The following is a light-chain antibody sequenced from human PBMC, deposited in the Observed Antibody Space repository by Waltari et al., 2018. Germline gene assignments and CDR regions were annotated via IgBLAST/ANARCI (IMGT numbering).Light chain of an antibody. CDR2: AAS. CDR3: PQLNSYPLT. J-gene: IGKJ4*01. V-gene: IGKV1-9*01. Sequence: DIQLTQSPSFLSASVGDRVTITCRASQGISSYLAGYQQKPGKAPKLLIYAASTLQSGVPSRFSGSGSGTEFTLTISSLQPEDFATYYCPQLNSYPLTFGGGTKVEIK. CDR1: QGISSY.